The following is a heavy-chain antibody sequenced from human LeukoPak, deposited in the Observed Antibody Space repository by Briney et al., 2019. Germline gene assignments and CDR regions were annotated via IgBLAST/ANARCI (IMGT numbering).Heavy chain of an antibody. Sequence: GGSLRLSCAASGFTFSSYAMSWVRQAPGKGLEWVGFIRSKAYGGTTEYAASVKGRFIISRDDSKSIAYLQMNSLKTEDTAVYYCSYPICGWEIAFDIWGQGTMVTVSS. D-gene: IGHD1-26*01. V-gene: IGHV3-49*04. CDR3: SYPICGWEIAFDI. J-gene: IGHJ3*02. CDR2: IRSKAYGGTT. CDR1: GFTFSSYA.